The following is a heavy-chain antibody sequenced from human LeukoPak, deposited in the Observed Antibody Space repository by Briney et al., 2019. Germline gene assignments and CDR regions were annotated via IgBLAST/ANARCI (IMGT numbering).Heavy chain of an antibody. J-gene: IGHJ4*02. CDR3: ARDGPSVYFDY. V-gene: IGHV4-61*02. CDR2: IYTSGST. Sequence: SQTLSLTCTVSGASINSGSYYWTWLRQPAGTGLEWIGRIYTSGSTNYNPSLKSRVTISLDTSKNHFSLKLDSVTAADTAVYYCARDGPSVYFDYWGQGTLVTVSS. CDR1: GASINSGSYY.